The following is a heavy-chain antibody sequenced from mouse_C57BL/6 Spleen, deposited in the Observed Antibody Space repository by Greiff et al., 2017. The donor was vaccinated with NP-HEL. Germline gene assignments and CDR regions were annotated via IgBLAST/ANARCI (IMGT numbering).Heavy chain of an antibody. CDR1: GYSFTDYN. CDR2: INPNYGTT. D-gene: IGHD1-1*01. CDR3: ARNNYYGSSYWYFDV. V-gene: IGHV1-39*01. J-gene: IGHJ1*03. Sequence: EVKVVESGPELVKPGASVKISCKASGYSFTDYNMNWVKQSNGKSLEWIGVINPNYGTTSYNQKFKGKATLTVDQSSSTAYMQLNSLTSEDSAVYYCARNNYYGSSYWYFDVWGTGTTVTVSS.